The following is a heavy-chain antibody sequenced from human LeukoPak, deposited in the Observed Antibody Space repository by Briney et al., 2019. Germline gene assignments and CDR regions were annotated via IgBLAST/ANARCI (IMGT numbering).Heavy chain of an antibody. D-gene: IGHD6-19*01. J-gene: IGHJ4*02. CDR2: ISTSGTYI. CDR1: GFTFRSYS. V-gene: IGHV3-21*01. Sequence: GGSLRLSCAASGFTFRSYSMNWVRQAPGKGLEWVSSISTSGTYIYYADSVKGRFTISRDNAKNSLYLQINSLRAEDTAVYYCTRVIVAVPGYFDYFDFWGQGALVTVSS. CDR3: TRVIVAVPGYFDYFDF.